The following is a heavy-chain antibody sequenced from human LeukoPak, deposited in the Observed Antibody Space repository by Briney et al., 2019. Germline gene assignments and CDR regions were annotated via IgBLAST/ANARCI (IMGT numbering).Heavy chain of an antibody. D-gene: IGHD3-9*01. CDR3: ARGDDFLTGYYSPFYFDY. CDR2: INPNSGGT. Sequence: ASLKVSCKASGYTFTCYYMHWVRQAPGPGLEWMGWINPNSGGTNYAQKFQGRVTMTRDTSISTAYMELSRLRSDDTALYYCARGDDFLTGYYSPFYFDYWGQGTLVTVSS. V-gene: IGHV1-2*02. CDR1: GYTFTCYY. J-gene: IGHJ4*02.